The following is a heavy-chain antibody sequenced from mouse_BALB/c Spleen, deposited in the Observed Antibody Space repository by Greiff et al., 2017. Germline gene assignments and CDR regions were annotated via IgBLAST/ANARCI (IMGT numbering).Heavy chain of an antibody. CDR1: GFTFTDYY. J-gene: IGHJ3*01. D-gene: IGHD1-2*01. Sequence: EVQGVESGGGLVQPGGSLRLSCATSGFTFTDYYMSWVRQPPGKALEWLGFIRNKANGYTTEYSASVKGRFTISRDNSQSILYLQMNTLGAEDSATYYCARDGYPFAYWGQGTLVTVSA. CDR3: ARDGYPFAY. CDR2: IRNKANGYTT. V-gene: IGHV7-3*02.